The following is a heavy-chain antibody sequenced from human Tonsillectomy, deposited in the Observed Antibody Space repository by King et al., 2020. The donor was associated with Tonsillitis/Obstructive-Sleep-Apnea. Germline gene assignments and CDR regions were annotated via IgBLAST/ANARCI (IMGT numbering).Heavy chain of an antibody. D-gene: IGHD2-15*01. Sequence: VQLVESGGGVVRPGGSLRLSCAASGFTFDDYGMSWVRQAPGKGLEWVSGIIWNGGSTGYAESVKGRFTISRDNAKNSLYLQMNSLRAEDTALYYCARDASDCSGGGCYLEMDDWGKGTTVTVSS. CDR3: ARDASDCSGGGCYLEMDD. J-gene: IGHJ6*04. V-gene: IGHV3-20*04. CDR2: IIWNGGST. CDR1: GFTFDDYG.